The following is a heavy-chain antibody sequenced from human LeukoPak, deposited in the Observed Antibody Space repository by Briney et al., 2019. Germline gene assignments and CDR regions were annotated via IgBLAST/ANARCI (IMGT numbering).Heavy chain of an antibody. CDR3: AKDPNYDSSGYTFDY. D-gene: IGHD3-22*01. Sequence: PGGSLRLSCAASGFTFSSYAMSWVRQAPGKGLEWVSAISGSGGSTYYADSVKGRFTISRDNSKNTLYLQMNSLRAEDTAVCYCAKDPNYDSSGYTFDYWGQGTLVTVSS. J-gene: IGHJ4*02. CDR2: ISGSGGST. CDR1: GFTFSSYA. V-gene: IGHV3-23*01.